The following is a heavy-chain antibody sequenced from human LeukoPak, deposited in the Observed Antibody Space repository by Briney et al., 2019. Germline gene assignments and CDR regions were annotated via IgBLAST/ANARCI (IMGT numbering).Heavy chain of an antibody. Sequence: PGGSLRLSCAASGFTFSDYYVSWIRQAPGKGLEWVSYISSSGSTIYYADSVKGRFTISRDNAKNSLYLQMNSLRAEDTAVYYCARDLKWEPNWFDPWGQGTLVTVSS. CDR3: ARDLKWEPNWFDP. D-gene: IGHD1-26*01. CDR2: ISSSGSTI. V-gene: IGHV3-11*01. CDR1: GFTFSDYY. J-gene: IGHJ5*02.